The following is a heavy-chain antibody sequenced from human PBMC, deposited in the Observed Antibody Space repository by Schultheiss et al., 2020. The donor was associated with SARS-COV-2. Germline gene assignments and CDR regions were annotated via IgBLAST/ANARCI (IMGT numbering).Heavy chain of an antibody. CDR3: ARVRRYDILTGYHDAFDI. V-gene: IGHV3-21*01. CDR1: GFTFSSYW. J-gene: IGHJ3*02. CDR2: ISSSSSYI. D-gene: IGHD3-9*01. Sequence: GGSLRLSCAASGFTFSSYWIHWVRQAPGKGLVWVSSISSSSSYIYYADSVKGRFTISRHNSKNTLYLQMNSLRAEDTAVYYCARVRRYDILTGYHDAFDIWGQGTMVTVSS.